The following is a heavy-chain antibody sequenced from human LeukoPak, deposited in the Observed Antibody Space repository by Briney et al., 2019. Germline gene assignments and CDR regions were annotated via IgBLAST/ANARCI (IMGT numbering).Heavy chain of an antibody. Sequence: SETLSLTCTVSGGSISSSSYYWGWTRQPPGKGLEWIGSIYYSGSTYYNPSLKSRVTISVDTSKNQFSLKLSSVTAADTAVYYCARHGSGSYYESPNFDYWGQGTLVTVSS. CDR1: GGSISSSSYY. CDR2: IYYSGST. CDR3: ARHGSGSYYESPNFDY. V-gene: IGHV4-39*01. J-gene: IGHJ4*02. D-gene: IGHD1-26*01.